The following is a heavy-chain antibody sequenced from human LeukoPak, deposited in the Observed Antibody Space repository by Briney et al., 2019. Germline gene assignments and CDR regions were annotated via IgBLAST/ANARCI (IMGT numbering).Heavy chain of an antibody. CDR2: IYYSGST. Sequence: SETLSLTCTVSGGPLSSRSYYWGWIRQPPGKGLEWIGRIYYSGSTYYNPSLKSRVTISVDTSKNQFSLKLSSVTAADTAVYYCAREIRLRWPQSDYWGQGTLVTVSS. D-gene: IGHD4-23*01. CDR1: GGPLSSRSYY. V-gene: IGHV4-39*07. CDR3: AREIRLRWPQSDY. J-gene: IGHJ4*02.